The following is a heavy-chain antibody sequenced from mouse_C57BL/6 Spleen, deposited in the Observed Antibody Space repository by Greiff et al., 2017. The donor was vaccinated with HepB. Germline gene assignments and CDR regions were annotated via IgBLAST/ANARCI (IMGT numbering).Heavy chain of an antibody. CDR3: AQIPLIYYYGSSEPWFAY. D-gene: IGHD1-1*01. V-gene: IGHV14-2*01. CDR1: GFNIKDYY. J-gene: IGHJ3*01. Sequence: VQLQQSGAELVKPGASVKLSCTASGFNIKDYYMHWVKQRTEQGLEWIGRIDPEDGETKYAPKFQGKATITADPSSNTAYLQLSSLTSEDTAVYYCAQIPLIYYYGSSEPWFAYWGQGTLVTVSA. CDR2: IDPEDGET.